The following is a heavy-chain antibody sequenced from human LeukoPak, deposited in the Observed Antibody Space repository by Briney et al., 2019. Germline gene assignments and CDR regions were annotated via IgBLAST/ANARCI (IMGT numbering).Heavy chain of an antibody. CDR1: GGTFSSYA. CDR3: ARSPPIWNYVDYFDY. Sequence: GASVKVSCKASGGTFSSYAISWVRQAPGQGLEWMGGIIPIFGTANYAQKFQGRVTITADKSTSTAYMELSSLRSEDTAVYYCARSPPIWNYVDYFDYWGQGVLVSVSS. V-gene: IGHV1-69*06. J-gene: IGHJ4*02. D-gene: IGHD1-7*01. CDR2: IIPIFGTA.